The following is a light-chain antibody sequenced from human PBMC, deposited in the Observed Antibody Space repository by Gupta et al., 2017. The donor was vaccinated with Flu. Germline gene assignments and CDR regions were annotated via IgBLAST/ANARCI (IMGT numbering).Light chain of an antibody. V-gene: IGKV3-11*01. CDR1: QSVSSY. CDR2: DAS. J-gene: IGKJ4*01. CDR3: HQRGNWPPS. Sequence: PATLSLSPGERATLSCRASQSVSSYLAWYQQKPGQAPRLLIYDASNRATGIPARFSGSGSGTDFTLTISSLEPEDFAVYYCHQRGNWPPSFGGGTKVEIK.